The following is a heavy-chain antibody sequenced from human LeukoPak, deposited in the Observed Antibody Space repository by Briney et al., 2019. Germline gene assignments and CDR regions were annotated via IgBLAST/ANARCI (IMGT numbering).Heavy chain of an antibody. CDR3: ARLRIAVAHIFDC. V-gene: IGHV4-39*07. J-gene: IGHJ4*02. Sequence: PSETLSLTCTVSGGSISSSSYYWGWIRQPPGKGLEWIGSIYYSGSTYYNPSLKSRVTISVDTSKNQFSLKLSSVTAADTAVYYCARLRIAVAHIFDCWGQGTLVTVSP. CDR1: GGSISSSSYY. CDR2: IYYSGST. D-gene: IGHD6-19*01.